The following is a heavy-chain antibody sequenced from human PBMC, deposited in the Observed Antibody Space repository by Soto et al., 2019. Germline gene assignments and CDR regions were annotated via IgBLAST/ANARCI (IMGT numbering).Heavy chain of an antibody. V-gene: IGHV3-23*01. Sequence: GSSLRLSCAAAGFTFSAYTMSWVRQAPGKGLEWVSSVTYSGTTTYYADSVKGRFTISRDNSKNTLYLQMKGLRDEDTAIYYCARARGSHYYFDYWGQGSLVTVSS. CDR2: VTYSGTTT. CDR3: ARARGSHYYFDY. D-gene: IGHD1-26*01. CDR1: GFTFSAYT. J-gene: IGHJ4*02.